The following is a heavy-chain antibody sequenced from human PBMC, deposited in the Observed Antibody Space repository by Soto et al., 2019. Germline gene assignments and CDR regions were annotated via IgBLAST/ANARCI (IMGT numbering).Heavy chain of an antibody. CDR1: GYSFTSYW. V-gene: IGHV5-51*01. D-gene: IGHD3-16*01. J-gene: IGHJ4*02. CDR3: VRRGGLV. Sequence: GESLKISCKGSGYSFTSYWIVWVRQMPVKGLEFMGIIYPFDSDARESPAFQGHVSISADKSISTAYLQLSSLKASDTAMYYCVRRGGLVWGQGTLVTVSS. CDR2: IYPFDSDA.